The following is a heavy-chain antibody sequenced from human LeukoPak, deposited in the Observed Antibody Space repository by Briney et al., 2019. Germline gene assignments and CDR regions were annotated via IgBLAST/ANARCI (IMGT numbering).Heavy chain of an antibody. J-gene: IGHJ4*02. V-gene: IGHV3-33*01. D-gene: IGHD3-16*01. CDR2: IWYDGSNK. CDR1: GFTFSSYG. CDR3: ARSLGGYGPFDY. Sequence: PGRSLRLSCAASGFTFSSYGMHWVRQAPGKGLEWVVVIWYDGSNKYYADSVKGRFTISRDNSKNTLYLQMNSLRAEDTAVYYCARSLGGYGPFDYWGQGTLVTVSS.